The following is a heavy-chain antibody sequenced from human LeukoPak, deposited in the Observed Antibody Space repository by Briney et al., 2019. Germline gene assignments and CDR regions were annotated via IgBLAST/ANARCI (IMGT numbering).Heavy chain of an antibody. Sequence: GESLQISCKGSGYSFTSYWIGWVRQMPGKGLEWMGIIYPPDSHTTYSPSFQGHVTISADKSISTAYLQWSSLKASDTAMYYCARLYYYDSSGYYYFDYWGQGTLVTVSS. CDR3: ARLYYYDSSGYYYFDY. J-gene: IGHJ4*02. D-gene: IGHD3-22*01. V-gene: IGHV5-51*01. CDR2: IYPPDSHT. CDR1: GYSFTSYW.